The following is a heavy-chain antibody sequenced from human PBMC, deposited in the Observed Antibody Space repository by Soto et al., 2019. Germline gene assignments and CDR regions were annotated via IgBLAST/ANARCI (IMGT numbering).Heavy chain of an antibody. CDR3: AHRPDYDSSGYYKNWFDP. CDR2: IYWDDDK. CDR1: GFSLRTSGVG. Sequence: SGPTLVNPTQTLTLTCTFSGFSLRTSGVGVGWIRQPPGKALEWLALIYWDDDKRYSPSLKSRLTITKDTSKNQVVLTMTNMDPVDTATYYCAHRPDYDSSGYYKNWFDPWGQGTLVTVSS. D-gene: IGHD3-22*01. J-gene: IGHJ5*02. V-gene: IGHV2-5*02.